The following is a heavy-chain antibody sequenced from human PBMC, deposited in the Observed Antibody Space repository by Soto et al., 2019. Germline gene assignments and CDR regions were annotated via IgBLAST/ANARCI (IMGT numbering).Heavy chain of an antibody. D-gene: IGHD6-6*01. CDR2: ISSNGSHL. CDR3: VTGSGVLESL. J-gene: IGHJ4*02. V-gene: IGHV3-30*03. Sequence: QAQLVESGGGLVQPGASLRLSCAASGVTLSKSGIHWVRQAPGKGLQWVAVISSNGSHLFYADSVRGRFTVSRDNGNNTIYLKMNGLKSEDTGVYYCVTGSGVLESLWGQGNLVTVSS. CDR1: GVTLSKSG.